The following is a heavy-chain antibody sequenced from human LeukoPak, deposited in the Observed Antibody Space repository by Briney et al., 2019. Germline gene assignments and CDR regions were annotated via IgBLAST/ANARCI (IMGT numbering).Heavy chain of an antibody. D-gene: IGHD3-22*01. J-gene: IGHJ4*02. Sequence: PGGSLRLSCAASGLTFSNYGMTWVRQAPGKGLEWVSQISGSGADTYYADSVKGRFTISRDNSKSTLFLQMNSLRAEDTAVYYCAKYDSFDHYYDSGGRFDFWGQGTLVTVSS. CDR2: ISGSGADT. CDR1: GLTFSNYG. V-gene: IGHV3-23*01. CDR3: AKYDSFDHYYDSGGRFDF.